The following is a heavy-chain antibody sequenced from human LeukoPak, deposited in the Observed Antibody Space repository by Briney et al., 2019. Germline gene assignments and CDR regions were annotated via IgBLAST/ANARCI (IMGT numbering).Heavy chain of an antibody. CDR1: GLIFRNYA. D-gene: IGHD4-11*01. Sequence: GGSLRLSCTASGLIFRNYAMTWVRQAPRKGLEWVSTISGDGTETFYANSVKGRFTISRDNSKNTHYLQMSSLRAEDTGIYYCGKGGHYSFFDSWGQGTLVTVSS. V-gene: IGHV3-23*01. CDR3: GKGGHYSFFDS. CDR2: ISGDGTET. J-gene: IGHJ4*02.